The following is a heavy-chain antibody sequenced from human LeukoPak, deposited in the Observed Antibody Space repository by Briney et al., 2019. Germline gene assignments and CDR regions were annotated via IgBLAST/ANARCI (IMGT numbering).Heavy chain of an antibody. CDR1: GGSVSRYY. V-gene: IGHV4-59*08. CDR3: ARLQVHCGGDCYTRWFDP. J-gene: IGHJ5*02. D-gene: IGHD2-21*02. CDR2: IYYSGST. Sequence: SETLSLTCTVSGGSVSRYYWSWIRQPPGKGLEWIAYIYYSGSTKYNPSLKSRVTISLDRSKNQFSLKLRSVTAADTAVYYCARLQVHCGGDCYTRWFDPWGQGTLVTVSS.